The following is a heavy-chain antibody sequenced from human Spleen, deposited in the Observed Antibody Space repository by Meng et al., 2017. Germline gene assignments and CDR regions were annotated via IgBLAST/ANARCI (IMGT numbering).Heavy chain of an antibody. CDR3: AGSGSYLFDF. CDR1: GGSINSGSYY. D-gene: IGHD1-26*01. V-gene: IGHV4-61*02. J-gene: IGHJ4*02. CDR2: IYTSGST. Sequence: SETLSLTCTVSGGSINSGSYYWSWIRQPAGKGLEWIGRIYTSGSTDYNPSLKSRVTISGDTSKNQFSLKLSSVTAADTAVYYCAGSGSYLFDFWGQGTLVTVSS.